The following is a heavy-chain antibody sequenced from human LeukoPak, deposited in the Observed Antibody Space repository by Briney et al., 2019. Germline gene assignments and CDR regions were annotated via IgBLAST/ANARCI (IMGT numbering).Heavy chain of an antibody. D-gene: IGHD4-23*01. CDR1: GFSFSSFY. CDR2: ITSSSTYI. J-gene: IGHJ4*02. Sequence: GGSLRLSCAASGFSFSSFYMNWVRQAPGKGLEWVSSITSSSTYIYYADSVKGRFSTSRDNAKNSLYLQINSLTAEDTAVYYCARDGGNGFDYWGQGTLVTVSS. V-gene: IGHV3-21*01. CDR3: ARDGGNGFDY.